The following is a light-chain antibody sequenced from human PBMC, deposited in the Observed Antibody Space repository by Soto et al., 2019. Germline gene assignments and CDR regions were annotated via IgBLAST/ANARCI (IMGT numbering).Light chain of an antibody. CDR2: RAS. V-gene: IGKV3-20*01. CDR1: QSVSSN. Sequence: EIVMTQSPATLSVSPGEGATLSCRASQSVSSNLAWYQQKPGQTPKVLIYRASTRATGIPDRFSGSGSGTDFTLTISRLEAEDFAVYYCQQYGSSPLTFGPGTKVDI. J-gene: IGKJ3*01. CDR3: QQYGSSPLT.